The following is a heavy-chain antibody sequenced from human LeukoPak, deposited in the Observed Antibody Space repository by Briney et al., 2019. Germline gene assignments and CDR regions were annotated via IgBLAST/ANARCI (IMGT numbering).Heavy chain of an antibody. J-gene: IGHJ4*02. CDR3: ARRAGEYSHPYDY. V-gene: IGHV3-53*01. Sequence: GGSLRLSCTVSGFIVISNSWSWVRQAPGKGLEWVSFIYSGGNTHYSDSVKGRFTISRDNSKNTLYLQMNSLRAEDTAIYYCARRAGEYSHPYDYWGQGTLVTVSS. CDR1: GFIVISNS. CDR2: IYSGGNT. D-gene: IGHD2-15*01.